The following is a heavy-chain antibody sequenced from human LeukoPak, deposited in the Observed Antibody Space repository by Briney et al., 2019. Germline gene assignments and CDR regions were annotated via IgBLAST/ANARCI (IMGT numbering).Heavy chain of an antibody. CDR2: FYTSGHT. V-gene: IGHV4-4*07. J-gene: IGHJ4*02. CDR3: ARLGGGEFRT. CDR1: GASLNNFY. Sequence: SETLPLTCSVSGASLNNFYWSWIRQPAGKGLEWIGRFYTSGHTSYNPSLKSRVTMSGDTSKNQFSLKLSSVSAADTAIYYCARLGGGEFRTRGQGTLVIVSS. D-gene: IGHD3-16*01.